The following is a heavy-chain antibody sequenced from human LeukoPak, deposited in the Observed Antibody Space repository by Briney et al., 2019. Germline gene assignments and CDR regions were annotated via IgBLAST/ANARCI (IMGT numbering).Heavy chain of an antibody. Sequence: ASVKVSCKASGYTVTSYAIHWVRQPPGQGLEWMGWITPSGGTNYPQKFQGRVAITRDTSITTAYMDLSRLTSDDTDVYYCARDRYGDGFAHLDYWGQGALVTVSS. J-gene: IGHJ4*02. CDR1: GYTVTSYA. D-gene: IGHD5-24*01. CDR3: ARDRYGDGFAHLDY. V-gene: IGHV1-2*02. CDR2: ITPSGGT.